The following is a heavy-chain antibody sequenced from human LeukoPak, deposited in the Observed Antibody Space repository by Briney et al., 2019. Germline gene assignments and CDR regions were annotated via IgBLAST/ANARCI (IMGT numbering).Heavy chain of an antibody. CDR2: ISSSSSYI. CDR1: GFTFSSYS. V-gene: IGHV3-21*01. J-gene: IGHJ3*01. CDR3: ARGSLLQDYYDSSDYYYSDAFDV. D-gene: IGHD3-22*01. Sequence: GGSLRLSCAASGFTFSSYSMNWVRQAPGKGLEWVSSISSSSSYIYYADSVKGRFTISRDNAKNSLYLQMNSLRAEDTAVYYCARGSLLQDYYDSSDYYYSDAFDVWGQGTMVTVSS.